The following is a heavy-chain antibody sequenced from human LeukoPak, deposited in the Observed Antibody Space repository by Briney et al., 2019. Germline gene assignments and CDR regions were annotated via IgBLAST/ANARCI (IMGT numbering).Heavy chain of an antibody. D-gene: IGHD3-22*01. Sequence: SETLSLTCTVSGGSISSGGYYWSWIRQHPGKGLEWIGYIYYSGGTYYNPSLKSRVTISVDTSKNQFSLKLSSVTAADTAVYYCARDGYYDSSGYSYFDYWGQGTLVTVSS. J-gene: IGHJ4*02. V-gene: IGHV4-31*03. CDR3: ARDGYYDSSGYSYFDY. CDR2: IYYSGGT. CDR1: GGSISSGGYY.